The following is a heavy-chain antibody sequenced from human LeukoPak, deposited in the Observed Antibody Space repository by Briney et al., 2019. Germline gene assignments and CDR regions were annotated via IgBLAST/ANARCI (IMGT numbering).Heavy chain of an antibody. Sequence: PSETPSLTCTVSGGSISSSSYYWGWIRQPPGKGLEWIGSIYYSGSTYYNPSLKSRVTISVDTSKNQFSLKLSSVTAADTAVYYCARHFGVGAPDVLDYWGQGTLVTVSS. J-gene: IGHJ4*02. V-gene: IGHV4-39*01. CDR2: IYYSGST. CDR1: GGSISSSSYY. CDR3: ARHFGVGAPDVLDY. D-gene: IGHD3-3*01.